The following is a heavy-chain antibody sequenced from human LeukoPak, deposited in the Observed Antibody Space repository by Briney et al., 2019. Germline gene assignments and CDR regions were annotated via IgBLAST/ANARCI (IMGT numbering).Heavy chain of an antibody. J-gene: IGHJ4*02. CDR3: ARKPVDRCLDY. CDR2: ISSGAGST. V-gene: IGHV3-23*01. Sequence: GGSLRLSCAASGVTFNNYAMTWVRQTPGKGLEWVSAISSGAGSTYYTDSVKGRFTISRDNSKNTLYLQMNSLRAEDTAVYYCARKPVDRCLDYWGQGTLVTVSS. CDR1: GVTFNNYA. D-gene: IGHD2-15*01.